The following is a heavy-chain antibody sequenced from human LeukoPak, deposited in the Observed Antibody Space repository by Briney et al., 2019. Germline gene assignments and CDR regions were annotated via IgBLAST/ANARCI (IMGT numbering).Heavy chain of an antibody. V-gene: IGHV3-33*06. D-gene: IGHD4-11*01. J-gene: IGHJ4*02. CDR3: AKDAQRGFDYSNSLEN. CDR2: IWNDGSNK. CDR1: RFTFSHYG. Sequence: GGSLRLSCAASRFTFSHYGMHWVRQAPGKGLEWVAVIWNDGSNKYYADSVKGRFTVSRDNSQNRLYLQMNSLRPEDTAVYYCAKDAQRGFDYSNSLENWGQGTLATVSS.